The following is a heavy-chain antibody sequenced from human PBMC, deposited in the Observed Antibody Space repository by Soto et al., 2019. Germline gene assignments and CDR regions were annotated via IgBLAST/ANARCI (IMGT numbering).Heavy chain of an antibody. D-gene: IGHD3-22*01. J-gene: IGHJ4*02. CDR3: ARGSYDSSGYGYYFDY. CDR2: INAGNGNT. CDR1: GYTFTSYA. Sequence: ASGKVSCKASGYTFTSYAMHWVRQAPGQRLEWMGWINAGNGNTKYSQKFQGRVTITRDTSASTAYMELSSLRSEDTAVYYCARGSYDSSGYGYYFDYWGQGTLVTVS. V-gene: IGHV1-3*01.